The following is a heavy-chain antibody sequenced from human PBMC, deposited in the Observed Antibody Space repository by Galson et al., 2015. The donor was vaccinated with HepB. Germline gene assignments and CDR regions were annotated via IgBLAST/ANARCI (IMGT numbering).Heavy chain of an antibody. Sequence: SLRLSCAASGFRFVDYGMSWVRHVPGKGLEWVSGINWVGESTGYADSMKGRITISRDNAKNSLYLQMTSLRAEDTAFYYCARVAYRKYAAFDYWGQGAVVTVSS. CDR3: ARVAYRKYAAFDY. D-gene: IGHD4-11*01. CDR1: GFRFVDYG. CDR2: INWVGEST. V-gene: IGHV3-20*04. J-gene: IGHJ4*02.